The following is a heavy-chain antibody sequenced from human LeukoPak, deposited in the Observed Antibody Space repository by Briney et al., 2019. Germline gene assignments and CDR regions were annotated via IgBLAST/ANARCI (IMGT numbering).Heavy chain of an antibody. Sequence: GGSLRLSCAASGLTFSTSAMNWVRQAPGKGLEWVSAISGSGGSTYYADSVKGRFTISRDNSKNTLHLQMNSLRAEDTAVYYCAKGGTGYSSSWYIYWGQGTLVTVSS. D-gene: IGHD6-13*01. CDR1: GLTFSTSA. J-gene: IGHJ4*02. CDR2: ISGSGGST. V-gene: IGHV3-23*01. CDR3: AKGGTGYSSSWYIY.